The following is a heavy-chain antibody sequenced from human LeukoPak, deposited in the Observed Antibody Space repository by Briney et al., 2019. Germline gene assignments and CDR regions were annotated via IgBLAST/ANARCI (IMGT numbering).Heavy chain of an antibody. CDR1: GFAFSSYW. J-gene: IGHJ6*04. V-gene: IGHV3-7*03. Sequence: GGSLRLSCAASGFAFSSYWMSWVRQAPGKGLEWVANIKQDGSEKYYVDSVKGRFTISRDNTKNSLCLQMNSLRAEDTAVYYCAREAPLVPFFLRCMDVWGKGTTVTVSS. CDR3: AREAPLVPFFLRCMDV. D-gene: IGHD3-16*01. CDR2: IKQDGSEK.